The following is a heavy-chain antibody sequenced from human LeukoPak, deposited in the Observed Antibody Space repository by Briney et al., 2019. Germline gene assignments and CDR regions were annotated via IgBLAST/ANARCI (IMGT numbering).Heavy chain of an antibody. J-gene: IGHJ4*02. Sequence: PGGSLRLSYAASGFTFSDYYMSWIRQPAGKGLEWIGRIYTSGSTNYNPSLKSRVTMSVDTSKNQFSLKLSSVTAADTAVYYCASAFNGEFLEIWGQGTLVTVSS. CDR1: GFTFSDYY. V-gene: IGHV4-4*07. CDR2: IYTSGST. D-gene: IGHD3-3*01. CDR3: ASAFNGEFLEI.